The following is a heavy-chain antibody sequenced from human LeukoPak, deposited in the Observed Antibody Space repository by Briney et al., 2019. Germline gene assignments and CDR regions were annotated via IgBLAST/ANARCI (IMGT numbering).Heavy chain of an antibody. CDR2: TYYRSKWYN. J-gene: IGHJ4*02. CDR1: GDSVSSNSAA. CDR3: ARGSSWYMASQGTFDY. Sequence: SQTLSLTCAISGDSVSSNSAAWNWIRQSPSRGLEWLGRTYYRSKWYNDYAVSVKSRITINPDTSKNQFSLQLNSVTPEGTAVYYCARGSSWYMASQGTFDYWGQGTLVTVSS. D-gene: IGHD6-13*01. V-gene: IGHV6-1*01.